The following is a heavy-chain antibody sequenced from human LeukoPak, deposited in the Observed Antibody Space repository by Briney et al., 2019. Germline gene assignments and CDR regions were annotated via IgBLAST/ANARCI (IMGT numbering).Heavy chain of an antibody. CDR3: ARDAMVRGVFPPLYYYYGMDV. CDR1: GFTFSSYS. Sequence: GGSLRLSCAASGFTFSSYSMNWVRQAPGKGLEWVSSISSSSSYIYYADSVKGRFTISRDNAKNSLYLQMNSLRAEDTAVYYCARDAMVRGVFPPLYYYYGMDVWGQGTTVTVSS. CDR2: ISSSSSYI. D-gene: IGHD3-10*01. J-gene: IGHJ6*02. V-gene: IGHV3-21*01.